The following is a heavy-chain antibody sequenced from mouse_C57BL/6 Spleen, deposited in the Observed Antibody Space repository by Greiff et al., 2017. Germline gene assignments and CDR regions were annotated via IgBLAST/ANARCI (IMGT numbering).Heavy chain of an antibody. CDR1: GYTFTGYW. Sequence: VKLMESGAELMKPGASVKLSCKATGYTFTGYWIEWVKQRPGHGLEWIGEILPGSGSTNYNEKFKGKATFTADTSSNTAYMQLSSLTTEDSAIYYCARRKVYYARGGAPSFDVWGTGTTVTVSS. V-gene: IGHV1-9*01. CDR2: ILPGSGST. J-gene: IGHJ1*03. CDR3: ARRKVYYARGGAPSFDV. D-gene: IGHD1-1*01.